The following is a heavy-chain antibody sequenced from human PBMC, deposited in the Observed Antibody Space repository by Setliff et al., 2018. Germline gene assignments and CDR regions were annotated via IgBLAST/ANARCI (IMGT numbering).Heavy chain of an antibody. V-gene: IGHV3-30*02. CDR3: AKSLHGNSWYADY. D-gene: IGHD2-2*01. J-gene: IGHJ4*02. CDR1: GYSFNTHA. Sequence: GGSLRLSCAASGYSFNTHAMHWARQAPGKGLEWVALTAIDGTYKYYSDSVRGRFTISRDNSKNTVYLQMNSLGSDDTATYFCAKSLHGNSWYADYRGQGTLVTVSS. CDR2: TAIDGTYK.